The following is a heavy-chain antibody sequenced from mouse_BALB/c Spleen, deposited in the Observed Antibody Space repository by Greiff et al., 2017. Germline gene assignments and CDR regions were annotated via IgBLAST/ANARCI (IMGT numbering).Heavy chain of an antibody. D-gene: IGHD1-1*01. CDR2: IDPSDSYT. CDR1: GYTFTSYW. V-gene: IGHV1S127*01. CDR3: TRGSTVVASYWYFDV. Sequence: VQLQQPGAELVKPGASVKMSCKASGYTFTSYWMHWVKQRPGQGLEWIGVIDPSDSYTSYNQKFKGKATLTVDTSSSTAYMQLSSLTSEDSAVYYCTRGSTVVASYWYFDVWGAGTTVTVSS. J-gene: IGHJ1*01.